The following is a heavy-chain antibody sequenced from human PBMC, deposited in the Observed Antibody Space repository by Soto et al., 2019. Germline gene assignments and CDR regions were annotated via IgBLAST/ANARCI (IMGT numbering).Heavy chain of an antibody. D-gene: IGHD5-12*01. J-gene: IGHJ4*02. CDR2: IGVYNGHT. V-gene: IGHV1-18*01. CDR3: ARGGEGYNFGAVY. CDR1: GYTFVDYG. Sequence: ASVKVSCKASGYTFVDYGLNWVRQAPGQGLEWMGWIGVYNGHTNYAQNLQGRVTMTADTSTSTAYMELRSLRSDDTAVYYCARGGEGYNFGAVYWGQGTPVTVSS.